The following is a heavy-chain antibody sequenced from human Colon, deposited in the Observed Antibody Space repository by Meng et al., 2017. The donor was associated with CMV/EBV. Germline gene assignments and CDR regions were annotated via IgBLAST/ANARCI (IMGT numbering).Heavy chain of an antibody. CDR1: GFTLSNAR. Sequence: GGSLRLSCTASGFTLSNARMSWVRQAPGKGLEWLCHIKHKVDGGTTDCAARVKGRFTISRDDSENTLFLQMNSLKTDDTGVYYCAKTTDSTLLYYYYGMDVWGQGTTVTVSS. CDR3: AKTTDSTLLYYYYGMDV. J-gene: IGHJ6*02. V-gene: IGHV3-15*01. CDR2: IKHKVDGGTT. D-gene: IGHD1-1*01.